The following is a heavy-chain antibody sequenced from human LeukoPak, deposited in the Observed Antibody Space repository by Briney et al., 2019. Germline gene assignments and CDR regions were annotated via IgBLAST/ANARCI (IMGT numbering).Heavy chain of an antibody. Sequence: PSETLSLTCTVSGGSISRYYWSWIRQPPGKGLEWIGYIYYSGSTNYNPSLKSRVTISVDTSKNQFSLKLSSVTAADTAVYYCARRRYSFDAFDIWGQGTMVTVSS. V-gene: IGHV4-59*08. CDR1: GGSISRYY. CDR3: ARRRYSFDAFDI. D-gene: IGHD5-18*01. J-gene: IGHJ3*02. CDR2: IYYSGST.